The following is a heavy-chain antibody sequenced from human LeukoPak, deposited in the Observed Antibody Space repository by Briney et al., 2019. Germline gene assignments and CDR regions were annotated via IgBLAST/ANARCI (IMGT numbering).Heavy chain of an antibody. CDR1: GASVSSGDHH. J-gene: IGHJ4*02. CDR2: NMNT. D-gene: IGHD2-8*01. CDR3: ATYYVNGAGRGH. Sequence: PSETLSLTCIVSGASVSSGDHHWSWIPPAPGKGLEWIGHNMNTYYNPSLKSRVTISIDTSKNQFSLMLSTVTAADTAIYYCATYYVNGAGRGHWGPGTLVTVSS. V-gene: IGHV4-61*08.